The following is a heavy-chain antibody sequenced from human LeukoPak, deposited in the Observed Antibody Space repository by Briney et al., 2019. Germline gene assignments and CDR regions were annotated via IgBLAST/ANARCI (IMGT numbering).Heavy chain of an antibody. CDR2: FDPEDGET. CDR3: ATTLSGYYDSSGYFPNY. CDR1: GYTLTELS. V-gene: IGHV1-24*01. J-gene: IGHJ4*02. D-gene: IGHD3-22*01. Sequence: ASVTVSCTVSGYTLTELSMHWVRQAPGKGLEWMGGFDPEDGETIYAQKFQGRVTMTEDTSTDTAYMELSSLRSEDTAVYYCATTLSGYYDSSGYFPNYWGQGTLVTVSS.